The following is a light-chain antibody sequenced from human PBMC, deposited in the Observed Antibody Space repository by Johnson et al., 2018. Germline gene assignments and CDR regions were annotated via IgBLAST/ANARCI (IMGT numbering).Light chain of an antibody. V-gene: IGLV1-51*02. CDR1: SSNIGNNY. CDR3: GTWDSSLSAGNV. J-gene: IGLJ1*01. CDR2: ENI. Sequence: QSVLTQPPSVSAAPGQKVTISCSGSSSNIGNNYVSWYQQLPGTAPKLLIYENIKRPSGIPDRFSGSKSGTSATLGITGLQTGDGADYYCGTWDSSLSAGNVIETGTKVTVL.